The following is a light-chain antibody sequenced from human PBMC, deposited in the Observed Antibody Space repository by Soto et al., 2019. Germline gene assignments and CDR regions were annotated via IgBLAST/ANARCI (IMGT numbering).Light chain of an antibody. CDR2: EVT. V-gene: IGLV2-8*01. CDR3: RSYEGSHPYV. J-gene: IGLJ1*01. CDR1: SSDLGGYNY. Sequence: QSVLTQPASAAGAPGQSVPISCTGTSSDLGGYNYVSWYQHHPVKAPKLIIYEVTDRPSGVRDRFFGSKSGNTDSLNVSELQAEDEADYYCRSYEGSHPYVFGTGTKVTVL.